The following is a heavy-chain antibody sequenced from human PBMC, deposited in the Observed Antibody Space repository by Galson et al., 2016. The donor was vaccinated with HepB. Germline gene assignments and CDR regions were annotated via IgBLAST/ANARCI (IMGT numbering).Heavy chain of an antibody. D-gene: IGHD3-10*01. CDR2: IYYNGYT. J-gene: IGHJ5*02. Sequence: TLSLTCTVSGGSINSGGFYWSWIRQHPDKGLEWIGYIYYNGYTYYNPSLKSRVTISIATSNTHFSLTLTSVTAADTAVYYCARAVWVGTSMGRGIIGRFDPWGQGTLVTVSS. CDR3: ARAVWVGTSMGRGIIGRFDP. CDR1: GGSINSGGFY. V-gene: IGHV4-31*03.